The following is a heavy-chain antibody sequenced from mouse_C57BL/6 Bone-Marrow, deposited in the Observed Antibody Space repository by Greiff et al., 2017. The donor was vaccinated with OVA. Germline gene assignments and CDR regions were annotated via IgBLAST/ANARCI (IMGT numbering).Heavy chain of an antibody. D-gene: IGHD1-1*01. CDR2: IDPEDGDT. CDR3: TTPYYGSRFDY. J-gene: IGHJ2*01. Sequence: EVQLQQSGAELVRPGASVKLSCTASGFNIKDYYMHWVQQRPEQGLEWIGRIDPEDGDTEYAPKFQGKATMTADTSSNTAYLQLSSLTSEDTAVYYCTTPYYGSRFDYWGQGTTLTVSS. CDR1: GFNIKDYY. V-gene: IGHV14-1*01.